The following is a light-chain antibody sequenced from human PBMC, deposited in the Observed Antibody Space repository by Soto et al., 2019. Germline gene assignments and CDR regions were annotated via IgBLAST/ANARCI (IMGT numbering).Light chain of an antibody. J-gene: IGLJ1*01. CDR2: VVS. CDR3: SSLTTSFTYV. Sequence: QSVLTQPAPVPGSPGKTVAISCTGTSSDDGAYNYISRYQQHPGTAPKLLLSVVSNRPSGVSDRFSGSKSGNTASLTISGLQAEDEADYYCSSLTTSFTYVFGTGTKVTVL. CDR1: SSDDGAYNY. V-gene: IGLV2-14*01.